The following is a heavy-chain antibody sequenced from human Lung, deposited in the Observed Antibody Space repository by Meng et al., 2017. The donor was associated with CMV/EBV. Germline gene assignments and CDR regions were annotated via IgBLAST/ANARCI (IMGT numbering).Heavy chain of an antibody. V-gene: IGHV1-2*02. CDR1: GYTFSAYQ. Sequence: ASXXVSXKTSGYTFSAYQMHWIRQAPGHGLEWMGWINPSSGVTRSAPKYQGRVTMTSDRYSTAYLELTSLTSDDTAFYYCARFGGAPVGSTPPDYWAQGKXVTVSS. J-gene: IGHJ4*02. CDR2: INPSSGVT. D-gene: IGHD1-26*01. CDR3: ARFGGAPVGSTPPDY.